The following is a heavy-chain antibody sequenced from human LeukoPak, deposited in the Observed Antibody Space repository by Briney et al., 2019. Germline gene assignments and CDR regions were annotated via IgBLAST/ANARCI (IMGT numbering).Heavy chain of an antibody. CDR3: ASTGWQYGPLRY. D-gene: IGHD3-10*01. Sequence: GGSLRLSCVTSGFTFTNHWMSWVRQAPRKGLEWVANIREDGGHTNYVDSVKGRFTISRDNAKNSLFLQMDGLRVDDTAVYFCASTGWQYGPLRYWGQGTLVTVSS. V-gene: IGHV3-7*01. J-gene: IGHJ4*02. CDR1: GFTFTNHW. CDR2: IREDGGHT.